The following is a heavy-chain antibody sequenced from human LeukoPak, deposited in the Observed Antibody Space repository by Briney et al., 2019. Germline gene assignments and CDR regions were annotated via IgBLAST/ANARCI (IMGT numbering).Heavy chain of an antibody. Sequence: SETLSLTCTVSRGSISSYYWTWIRQPPGKGLEWIGYIYYSGSTNYNPSLKSRFTISVDPSTNQFSLKLRSVTAADTAVYYCARGVGGSGSYYYYGMDVWGQGTTVTVSS. J-gene: IGHJ6*02. V-gene: IGHV4-59*01. D-gene: IGHD3-10*01. CDR1: RGSISSYY. CDR3: ARGVGGSGSYYYYGMDV. CDR2: IYYSGST.